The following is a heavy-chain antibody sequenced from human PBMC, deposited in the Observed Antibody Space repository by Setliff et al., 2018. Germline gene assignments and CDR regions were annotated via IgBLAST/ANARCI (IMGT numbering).Heavy chain of an antibody. V-gene: IGHV1-69*13. CDR2: IMPIFGTI. Sequence: SVKVSCKASGGTFSTYGITWVRQAPGQGLEWVGGIMPIFGTINYAQKFQGRVTITADESTSTVYMELSSLRSDGTALYYCAREEGYYYDSTDYYYYMDVWGKGTTVTVSS. CDR1: GGTFSTYG. CDR3: AREEGYYYDSTDYYYYMDV. J-gene: IGHJ6*03. D-gene: IGHD3-22*01.